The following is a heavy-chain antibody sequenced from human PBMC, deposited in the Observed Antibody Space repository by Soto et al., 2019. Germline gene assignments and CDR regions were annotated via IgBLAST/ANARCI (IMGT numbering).Heavy chain of an antibody. J-gene: IGHJ3*01. D-gene: IGHD2-15*01. V-gene: IGHV3-7*03. CDR2: IKQDGSEK. Sequence: PGGSLRLSCAASGFTFSSYWMSWVRQAPGKGLEWVANIKQDGSEKYYVDSVQGRFTISRDNSKNTLSLQMSSLTADDTAIYYCVREGRSSFDFWGRGTMGTVSS. CDR3: VREGRSSFDF. CDR1: GFTFSSYW.